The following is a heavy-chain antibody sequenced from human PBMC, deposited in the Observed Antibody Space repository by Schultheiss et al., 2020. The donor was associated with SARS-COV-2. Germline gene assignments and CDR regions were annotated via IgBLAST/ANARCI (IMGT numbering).Heavy chain of an antibody. J-gene: IGHJ6*02. D-gene: IGHD3-9*01. V-gene: IGHV3-48*03. CDR1: GFTFSSYE. CDR3: ARDANIFRGMDV. CDR2: ISSSGSTI. Sequence: GGSLRLSCAASGFTFSSYEMNWVRQAPGKGLEWVSYISSSGSTIYYADSVKGRFTISRDNAKNSLYLQMNSLRAEDTAVYYCARDANIFRGMDVWGQGTTVTVSS.